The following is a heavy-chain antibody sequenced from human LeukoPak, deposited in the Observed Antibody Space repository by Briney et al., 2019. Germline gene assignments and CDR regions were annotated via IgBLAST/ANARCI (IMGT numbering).Heavy chain of an antibody. J-gene: IGHJ6*03. D-gene: IGHD6-6*01. Sequence: PSETLSLTCTVSGGSISSYYWSWIRQPAGKGLEWIGRIYTSGSTNYNPSLKSRVTMSVDTSKNQFSLKLSSVTAADTAVYYCAREARRGPNYYYYMDVWGKGTTVTVSS. V-gene: IGHV4-4*07. CDR2: IYTSGST. CDR1: GGSISSYY. CDR3: AREARRGPNYYYYMDV.